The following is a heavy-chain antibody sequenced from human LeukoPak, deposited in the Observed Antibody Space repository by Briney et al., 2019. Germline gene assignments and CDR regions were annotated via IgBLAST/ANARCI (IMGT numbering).Heavy chain of an antibody. CDR3: ARDRAYYYDSSGYSLDY. D-gene: IGHD3-22*01. V-gene: IGHV4-61*02. Sequence: SQTLSLTCTVSGGSISSGRYYWSWIRQPAGKGLEWIGRIYTSGSTNYNPSLKSRVTISVDTSKNQFSLKLSSVTAADTAVYYCARDRAYYYDSSGYSLDYWGQGTLVTVSS. CDR1: GGSISSGRYY. J-gene: IGHJ4*02. CDR2: IYTSGST.